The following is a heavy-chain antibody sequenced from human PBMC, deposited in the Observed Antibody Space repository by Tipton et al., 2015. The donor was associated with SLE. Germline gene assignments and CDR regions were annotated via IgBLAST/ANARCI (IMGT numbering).Heavy chain of an antibody. V-gene: IGHV4-39*07. CDR3: ARGPPFMEWERNWFDP. J-gene: IGHJ5*02. Sequence: TLSLTCTVSGGSISRSSYYWGWIRQPPGKGLEWIGSIYYSGSTYYNPSLKSRVTISLHTSKNQFSLKLSSVTAADTAVYYCARGPPFMEWERNWFDPWGQGTQVTVSS. CDR1: GGSISRSSYY. CDR2: IYYSGST. D-gene: IGHD3-3*02.